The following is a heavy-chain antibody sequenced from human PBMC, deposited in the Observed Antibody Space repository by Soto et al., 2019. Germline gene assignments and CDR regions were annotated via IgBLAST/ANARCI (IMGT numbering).Heavy chain of an antibody. Sequence: PGGSLRLSCAASGFTFSNCAMNWVRQVPGKGLEWVSTIIGSGGATYYADSVKGRFTISRDNSKNTLYLQMNSLRTEDTAIYYCAKEDLPSNLYYFDSWGQGTLVTVSS. CDR1: GFTFSNCA. CDR2: IIGSGGAT. CDR3: AKEDLPSNLYYFDS. V-gene: IGHV3-23*01. J-gene: IGHJ4*02.